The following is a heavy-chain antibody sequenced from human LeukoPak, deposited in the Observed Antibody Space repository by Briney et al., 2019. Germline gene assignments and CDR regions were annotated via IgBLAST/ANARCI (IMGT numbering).Heavy chain of an antibody. V-gene: IGHV1-69*05. D-gene: IGHD5-12*01. CDR1: GGTFSSHA. J-gene: IGHJ4*02. Sequence: ASVKVSCKASGGTFSSHAISWVRQAPGQGLEWMGGIIPIFGTTNYAQKFQGRVTITTDESTSTGYMELRSLRSDDTAVYYCARGDSGYDYGFDNWGQGTLVTVSS. CDR2: IIPIFGTT. CDR3: ARGDSGYDYGFDN.